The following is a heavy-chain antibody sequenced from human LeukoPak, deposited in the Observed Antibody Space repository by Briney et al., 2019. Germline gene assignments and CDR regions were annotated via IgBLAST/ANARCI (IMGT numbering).Heavy chain of an antibody. CDR2: IYHSGST. Sequence: SETLSLTCAVSGGSISSGGYSWSWIRQPPGKGLEWIGYIYHSGSTYYNPSLKSRVTISVDRSKNQFSLKLSSVTAADTAVYYCARRRASGSYFNWGQGTLVTVSS. V-gene: IGHV4-30-2*01. J-gene: IGHJ4*02. CDR1: GGSISSGGYS. D-gene: IGHD1-26*01. CDR3: ARRRASGSYFN.